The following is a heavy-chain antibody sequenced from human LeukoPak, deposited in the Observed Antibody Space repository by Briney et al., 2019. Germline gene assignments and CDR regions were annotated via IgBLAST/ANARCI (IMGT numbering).Heavy chain of an antibody. V-gene: IGHV3-48*02. CDR3: ARGGDYGDYRAYFDY. Sequence: PGGSLRLSCAASGFTFSSYSMNWVRQAPGKGLEWVSYISSSSTIYYADSVKGRFTISRDNAKNSLYLQMNSLRDEDTAVYYCARGGDYGDYRAYFDYWGQGTLVTVSS. CDR2: ISSSSTI. D-gene: IGHD4-17*01. CDR1: GFTFSSYS. J-gene: IGHJ4*02.